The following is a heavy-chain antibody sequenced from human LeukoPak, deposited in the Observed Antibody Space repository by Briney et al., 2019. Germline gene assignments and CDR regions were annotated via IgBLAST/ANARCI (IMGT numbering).Heavy chain of an antibody. CDR2: INHSGST. V-gene: IGHV4-34*01. D-gene: IGHD6-13*01. CDR1: GGSFSGYY. Sequence: SETLSLTCAVYGGSFSGYYWSWIRQPPGKGLEWIGEINHSGSTNYNPSLKSRVTISVDTSKNQFSLKLSSVTAADTAVYYCASRIAAADHPFDYWGQGTLVTVSS. CDR3: ASRIAAADHPFDY. J-gene: IGHJ4*02.